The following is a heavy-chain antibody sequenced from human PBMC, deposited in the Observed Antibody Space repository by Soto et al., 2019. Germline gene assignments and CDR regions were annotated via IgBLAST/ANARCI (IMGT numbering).Heavy chain of an antibody. CDR3: ARIDDYSNYVFDY. J-gene: IGHJ4*02. Sequence: ASVKVSCKASGYTFTSYYMHWGRQAPGQRLEWMGRINPSDGNTNYSQKFQGRVTITRDTSASTAYMELSSLRSEDTAVYYCARIDDYSNYVFDYWGQGTLVTVSS. D-gene: IGHD4-4*01. V-gene: IGHV1-46*01. CDR2: INPSDGNT. CDR1: GYTFTSYY.